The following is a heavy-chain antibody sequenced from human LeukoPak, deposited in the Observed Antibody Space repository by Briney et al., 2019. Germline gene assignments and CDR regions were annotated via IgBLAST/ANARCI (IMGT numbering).Heavy chain of an antibody. CDR1: GFTFSSYA. CDR3: ARGSLGGTYTFDI. J-gene: IGHJ3*02. V-gene: IGHV3-30-3*01. D-gene: IGHD3-16*01. Sequence: GGSLRLSCAASGFTFSSYAMHWVRQAPGKGLEWVAVISYDGSNKYYADSVKGRFTISRDNSKNTLYLQMNSLRAEDTAVYYCARGSLGGTYTFDIWGQGAMVTVSS. CDR2: ISYDGSNK.